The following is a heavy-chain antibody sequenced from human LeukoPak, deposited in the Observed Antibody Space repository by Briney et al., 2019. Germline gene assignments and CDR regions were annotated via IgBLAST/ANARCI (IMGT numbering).Heavy chain of an antibody. D-gene: IGHD3-10*01. J-gene: IGHJ4*02. CDR1: GYTFTGYY. Sequence: ASVKVSCKASGYTFTGYYMHWVRQAPGQGLEWMGWINPNSGGTNYAQEFQGRVTMTRDTSISTAYMELSRLRSDDTAVYYCARTTNYGSGSYYNGPHDYWGQGTLVTVSS. CDR2: INPNSGGT. CDR3: ARTTNYGSGSYYNGPHDY. V-gene: IGHV1-2*02.